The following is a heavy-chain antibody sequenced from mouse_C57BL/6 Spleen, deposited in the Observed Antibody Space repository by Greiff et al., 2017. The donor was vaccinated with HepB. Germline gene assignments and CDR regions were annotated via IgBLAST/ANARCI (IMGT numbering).Heavy chain of an antibody. CDR2: ISDGGSYT. Sequence: EVQLVESGGGLVKPGGSLKLSCAASGFTFSSYAMSWVRQTPEKRLEWVATISDGGSYTYYPDNVKGRFTISRDNAKNNLYLQMSHLKSEDTAMYYCARALYYSNYFDYWGQGTTLTVSS. CDR1: GFTFSSYA. CDR3: ARALYYSNYFDY. J-gene: IGHJ2*01. V-gene: IGHV5-4*01. D-gene: IGHD2-5*01.